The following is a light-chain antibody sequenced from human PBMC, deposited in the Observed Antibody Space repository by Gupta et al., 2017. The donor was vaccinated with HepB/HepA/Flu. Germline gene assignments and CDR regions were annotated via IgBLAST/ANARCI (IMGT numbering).Light chain of an antibody. CDR1: SSDVGGYNY. CDR3: SSYTSSSTVV. CDR2: DVS. J-gene: IGLJ2*01. Sequence: GSPGQSITISCTGTSSDVGGYNYVSWYQQHPGKAPKLMIYDVSNRPSGVSNRFSGSKSGNTASLTISGLQAEDEADYYCSSYTSSSTVVFGGGTKMTVL. V-gene: IGLV2-14*03.